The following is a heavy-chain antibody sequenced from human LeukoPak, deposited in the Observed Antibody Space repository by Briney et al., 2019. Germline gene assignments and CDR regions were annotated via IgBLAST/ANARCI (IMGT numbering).Heavy chain of an antibody. J-gene: IGHJ3*02. V-gene: IGHV4-39*01. CDR1: GGSISSSSYY. D-gene: IGHD2-15*01. CDR3: ARAQFGGRAFDI. Sequence: SETLSLTCTVSGGSISSSSYYWGWIRQPPGKGLEWIGSIYYSGSTYYNPSLKSRVTISVDTSKNQFSLKLSSVTAADTAVYYCARAQFGGRAFDIWGQGTMVTVSS. CDR2: IYYSGST.